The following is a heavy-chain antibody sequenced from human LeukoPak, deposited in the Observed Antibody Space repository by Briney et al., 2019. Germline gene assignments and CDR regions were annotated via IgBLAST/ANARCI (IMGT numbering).Heavy chain of an antibody. CDR3: ARDGGELWPLDE. Sequence: GGSLRLSCAASGFTFSSYTLNWIRQAPGKGLEWVANINQDGSQKHSVDSMKGRLSISRDNGKNSLYLEMTSLRVDDTAVYYCARDGGELWPLDEWGQGTLVTVSS. J-gene: IGHJ4*02. V-gene: IGHV3-7*01. CDR2: INQDGSQK. D-gene: IGHD3-16*01. CDR1: GFTFSSYT.